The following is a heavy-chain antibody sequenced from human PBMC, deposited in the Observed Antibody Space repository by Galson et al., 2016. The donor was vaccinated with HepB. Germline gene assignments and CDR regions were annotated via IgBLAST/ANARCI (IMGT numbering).Heavy chain of an antibody. CDR2: GYYSGST. Sequence: SETLSLTCTVSGGSLRNSSYYWGWIRQSPGKGLEWVGSGYYSGSTYYNPTLKSRVSVLVDTSKNQLSLSLSSVTAADTAVYHCARHRTWGGKYYRSLFYYFPMDVWGRGTTVTVSS. CDR1: GGSLRNSSYY. J-gene: IGHJ6*02. CDR3: ARHRTWGGKYYRSLFYYFPMDV. V-gene: IGHV4-39*01. D-gene: IGHD3-10*01.